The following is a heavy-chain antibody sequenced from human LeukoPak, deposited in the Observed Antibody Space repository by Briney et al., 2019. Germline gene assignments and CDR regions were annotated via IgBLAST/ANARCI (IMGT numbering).Heavy chain of an antibody. CDR3: ARRDNRGNSDY. CDR1: GGSISSYY. CDR2: IYYSGTT. J-gene: IGHJ4*02. D-gene: IGHD4-23*01. Sequence: SETLSLTCTVSGGSISSYYWGWIRQPPGKGLEWIGSIYYSGTTYYNPSLRSRVTISVDTSENQFSLKLSSVTAADTAVYYCARRDNRGNSDYWCQGTLVTVSS. V-gene: IGHV4-39*01.